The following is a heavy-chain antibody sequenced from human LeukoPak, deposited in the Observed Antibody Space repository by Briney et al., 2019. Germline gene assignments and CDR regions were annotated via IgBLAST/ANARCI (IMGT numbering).Heavy chain of an antibody. CDR3: ARLICGSGSYYKFYYYYGMDV. Sequence: ASVKVSCKASGYTFTSYDINWVRQATGQGLEWMGWMNPNSGNTGYAQKFQGRVTMTRNTSISTAYMELSSLRSEDTAVYYCARLICGSGSYYKFYYYYGMDVWGQGTTVTVSS. CDR2: MNPNSGNT. CDR1: GYTFTSYD. V-gene: IGHV1-8*01. J-gene: IGHJ6*02. D-gene: IGHD3-10*01.